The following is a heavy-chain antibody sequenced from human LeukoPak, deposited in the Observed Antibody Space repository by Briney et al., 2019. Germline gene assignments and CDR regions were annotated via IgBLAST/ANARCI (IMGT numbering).Heavy chain of an antibody. Sequence: GGSLRLSCVASGFTFTGHSMRWVRQAPGKGLEWVAVVASDEKTIFYADSLKGRFTISRDNSKNMLYLQIESLRAEDTAVYYCAREDRGTDIWGQGTMVTVS. CDR3: AREDRGTDI. V-gene: IGHV3-30*14. D-gene: IGHD3-16*01. CDR1: GFTFTGHS. CDR2: VASDEKTI. J-gene: IGHJ3*02.